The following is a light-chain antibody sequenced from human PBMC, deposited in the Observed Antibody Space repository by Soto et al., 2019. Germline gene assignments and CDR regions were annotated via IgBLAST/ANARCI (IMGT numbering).Light chain of an antibody. CDR2: WAS. V-gene: IGKV4-1*01. CDR1: QSVLHSYNSKNF. J-gene: IGKJ2*01. CDR3: QQYFSTPPYT. Sequence: DIVMTQSPDSLAVSLGERATINCKASQSVLHSYNSKNFLAWYQQKPGQPPKLLFSWASTRESGVPDRFSGSGSGTDFTLTISSLQAEDVAVYYCQQYFSTPPYTFGQGTKLEIK.